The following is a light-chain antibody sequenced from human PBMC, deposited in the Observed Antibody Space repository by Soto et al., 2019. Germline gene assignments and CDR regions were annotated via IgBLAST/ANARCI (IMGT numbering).Light chain of an antibody. J-gene: IGLJ1*01. CDR3: CSYAGAYTYV. Sequence: QSVLTQPRSVSGSPGQSVTISCTGTSSDIGSYNYVSWYQQHPGKAPKVLIYDVTKRPSGVPDRLSGSKSGNTASLIISGLQAEDEADYYCCSYAGAYTYVFGSGTKLTVL. CDR1: SSDIGSYNY. CDR2: DVT. V-gene: IGLV2-11*01.